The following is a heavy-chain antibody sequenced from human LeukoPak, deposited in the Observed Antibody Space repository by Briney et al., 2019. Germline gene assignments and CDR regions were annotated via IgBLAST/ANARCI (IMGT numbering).Heavy chain of an antibody. D-gene: IGHD3-22*01. CDR3: ARCRRHSSGYYYLFDY. V-gene: IGHV1-69*13. CDR1: GGTFSSYA. Sequence: SVKVSCKASGGTFSSYAISWVRQAPGQGLEGMGGIIPIFGTANYAQKFQGRVTITADESTSTAYMELSSLRSEDTAVYYCARCRRHSSGYYYLFDYWGQGTLVTVSS. J-gene: IGHJ4*02. CDR2: IIPIFGTA.